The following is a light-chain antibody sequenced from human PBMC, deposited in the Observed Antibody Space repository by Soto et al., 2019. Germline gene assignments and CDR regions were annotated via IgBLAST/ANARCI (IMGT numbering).Light chain of an antibody. CDR1: HSVNNK. CDR2: GAS. J-gene: IGKJ5*01. V-gene: IGKV3-15*01. Sequence: EILMTQSPGTLSVSPGERATLSCRSTHSVNNKVFWYQHKPGQSPRLLIYGASTIATGIPARFSGSGSGTEFTLSTPSLQSEDFAVYYCQHYNSWPPITLGQGTRLQI. CDR3: QHYNSWPPIT.